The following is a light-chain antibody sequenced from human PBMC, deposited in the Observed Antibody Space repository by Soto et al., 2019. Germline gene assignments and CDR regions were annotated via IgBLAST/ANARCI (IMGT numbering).Light chain of an antibody. Sequence: DIQMTQSPSSLSASVGDRVTITCRASQNISSFLAWYQQKPGKAPKLLIYAASTLQSGVPSRFSGSGSGTDFTLIISSLQPEDFAAYYCQHLHSYPFTFGQGTRLE. V-gene: IGKV1-9*01. CDR2: AAS. CDR1: QNISSF. CDR3: QHLHSYPFT. J-gene: IGKJ5*01.